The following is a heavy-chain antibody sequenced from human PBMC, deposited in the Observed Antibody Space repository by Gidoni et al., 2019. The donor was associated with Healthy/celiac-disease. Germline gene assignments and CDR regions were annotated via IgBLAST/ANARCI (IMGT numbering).Heavy chain of an antibody. Sequence: QVQLQESGPGLVTPSETLSLTCTVSGGSISSYYCSWIRQPAGKGLEWIGRIYTMGSTNYNPSLKSRVTMSVDTSKNQFSLKLSSVTAADTAAYYCARAGAAAAPFDYWGQGTLVTVSS. CDR1: GGSISSYY. D-gene: IGHD6-13*01. CDR3: ARAGAAAAPFDY. V-gene: IGHV4-4*07. J-gene: IGHJ4*02. CDR2: IYTMGST.